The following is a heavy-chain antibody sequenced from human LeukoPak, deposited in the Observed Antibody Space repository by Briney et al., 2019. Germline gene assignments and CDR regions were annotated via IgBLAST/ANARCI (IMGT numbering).Heavy chain of an antibody. Sequence: GGSLRLSCAASVFSFSTYWMSWVRQAPGKGLEWVANINQDGTERYLVDSVKGRFTISRDNGKKSVFLQMNSLRDEDTAVYYCTRTLAARSFYFDYWGRGTLVTVSS. CDR2: INQDGTER. D-gene: IGHD3-10*01. V-gene: IGHV3-7*01. CDR1: VFSFSTYW. CDR3: TRTLAARSFYFDY. J-gene: IGHJ4*02.